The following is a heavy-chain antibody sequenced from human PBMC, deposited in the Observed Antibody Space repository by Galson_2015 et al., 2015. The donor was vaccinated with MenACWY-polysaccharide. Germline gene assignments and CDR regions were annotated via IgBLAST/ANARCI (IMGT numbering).Heavy chain of an antibody. Sequence: SLRLSCAASGFTVSSNYMSWVRQAPGKGLEWVSVIFSGGSTYYADSVKGRFTISRDNSKNTLYLQMNSLRAEDTAVYYCARDDVVGATYYWGQGTLVTVSS. V-gene: IGHV3-66*02. CDR1: GFTVSSNY. J-gene: IGHJ4*02. CDR2: IFSGGST. D-gene: IGHD1-26*01. CDR3: ARDDVVGATYY.